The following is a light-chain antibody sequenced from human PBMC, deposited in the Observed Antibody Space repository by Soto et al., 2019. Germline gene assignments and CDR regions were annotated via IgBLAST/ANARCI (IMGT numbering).Light chain of an antibody. CDR2: DAS. CDR3: QQYDKWPRA. V-gene: IGKV3-15*01. Sequence: EIVLAQSPATLSVSPGERVTLSCRATQTIGNKLAWYLQRPGQAPRLLIYDASTRATGVPARFSGSGSGTEFTLTISNLQSEDFAVYHCQQYDKWPRAFGQGTKVDIK. J-gene: IGKJ1*01. CDR1: QTIGNK.